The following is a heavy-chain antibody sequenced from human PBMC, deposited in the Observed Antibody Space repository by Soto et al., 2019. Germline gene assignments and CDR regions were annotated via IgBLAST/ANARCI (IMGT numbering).Heavy chain of an antibody. CDR3: TRTAIRIVVVVASPYYFDY. D-gene: IGHD2-15*01. CDR1: GFTFSDYA. CDR2: IRSKAYGGTT. V-gene: IGHV3-49*03. J-gene: IGHJ4*02. Sequence: PGGSLRLSCTAPGFTFSDYAMSWFRQAPGKGLEWVGFIRSKAYGGTTEYAASVKGGFTISRDDSKSIAYLQMNSLKTEDTAVYYCTRTAIRIVVVVASPYYFDYWAQGTLVPVSS.